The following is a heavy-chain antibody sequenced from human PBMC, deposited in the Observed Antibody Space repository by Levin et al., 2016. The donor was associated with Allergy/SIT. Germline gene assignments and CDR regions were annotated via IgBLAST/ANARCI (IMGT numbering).Heavy chain of an antibody. J-gene: IGHJ4*02. CDR1: GFTFSSYS. CDR3: AKTSDIFLEWLFIDY. CDR2: ISSSSSTI. Sequence: GESLKISCAASGFTFSSYSMNWVRQAPGKGLEWVSYISSSSSTIYYADSVKGRFTISRDNSKNTLYLQMNSLRAEDTAVYYCAKTSDIFLEWLFIDYWGQGTLVTVSS. V-gene: IGHV3-48*01. D-gene: IGHD3-3*01.